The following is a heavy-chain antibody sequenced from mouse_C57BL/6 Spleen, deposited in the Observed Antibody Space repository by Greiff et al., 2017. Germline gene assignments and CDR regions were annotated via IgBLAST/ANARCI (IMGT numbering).Heavy chain of an antibody. Sequence: EVMLVESGGDLVKPGGSLKLSCAASGFTFSSYGMSWVRQTPDKRLEWVATISSGGSYTYYPDSVKGRFTISRDNAKNTLYLQMSSLKSEDTAMYYCARQGSSNWYFDVWGTGTTVTVSS. CDR1: GFTFSSYG. D-gene: IGHD1-1*01. V-gene: IGHV5-6*01. CDR3: ARQGSSNWYFDV. CDR2: ISSGGSYT. J-gene: IGHJ1*03.